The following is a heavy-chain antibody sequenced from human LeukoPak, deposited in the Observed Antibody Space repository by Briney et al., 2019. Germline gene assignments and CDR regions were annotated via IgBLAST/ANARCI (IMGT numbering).Heavy chain of an antibody. Sequence: PSETLSLTCAVYGGSFSGYYWSWIRQPPGKGLEWIGEINHSGSTNYNPSLKSRVTISVDTSKNQFSLKLSSVTAADTAVYYCARGPYYYGSGSYPGTWGQGTLVTVSS. CDR2: INHSGST. CDR3: ARGPYYYGSGSYPGT. CDR1: GGSFSGYY. D-gene: IGHD3-10*01. J-gene: IGHJ5*02. V-gene: IGHV4-34*01.